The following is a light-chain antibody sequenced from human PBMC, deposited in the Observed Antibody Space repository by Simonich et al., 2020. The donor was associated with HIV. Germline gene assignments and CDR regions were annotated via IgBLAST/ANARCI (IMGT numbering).Light chain of an antibody. CDR3: QQANSFLGIT. CDR2: DAS. CDR1: QVISNS. J-gene: IGKJ5*01. V-gene: IGKV1-NL1*01. Sequence: DIQMTHSPSSLSASVGYGFSITCRASQVISNSLAWYQQKPGKGPNLLLYDASRLESGVPSRFSGSGSGTDFTLTISSLQPEDFATYYCQQANSFLGITFGQGTRLEIK.